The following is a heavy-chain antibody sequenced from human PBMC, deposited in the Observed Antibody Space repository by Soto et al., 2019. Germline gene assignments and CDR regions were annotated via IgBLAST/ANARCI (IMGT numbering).Heavy chain of an antibody. CDR2: VSYDERII. D-gene: IGHD3-16*01. Sequence: PGGSLRLSCVASGFTFSTSDMHWVRQAPGQGLEWVAVVSYDERIIYYADSVKGRFSVSRDNSKNTLFLHMNSLRAEDTAVYFCAKLVDKSLDDYWGQGALVTVSS. J-gene: IGHJ4*02. V-gene: IGHV3-30*18. CDR3: AKLVDKSLDDY. CDR1: GFTFSTSD.